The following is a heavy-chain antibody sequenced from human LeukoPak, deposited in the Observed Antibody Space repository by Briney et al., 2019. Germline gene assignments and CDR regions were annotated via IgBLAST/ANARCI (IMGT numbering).Heavy chain of an antibody. CDR1: GGSFSGYY. D-gene: IGHD4-17*01. CDR2: INHSGST. Sequence: SETLSLTCAVYGGSFSGYYWSWIRQPPGKGLEWIGEINHSGSTNYNPSLKSRVTISVDTSKNQFSLKLSSVTAADTAVYYCARSVYGDIFWFDAWGQGTLVTVSS. V-gene: IGHV4-34*01. J-gene: IGHJ5*02. CDR3: ARSVYGDIFWFDA.